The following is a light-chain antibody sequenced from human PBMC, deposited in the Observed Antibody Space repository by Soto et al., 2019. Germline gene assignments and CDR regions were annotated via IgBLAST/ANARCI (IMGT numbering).Light chain of an antibody. J-gene: IGLJ1*01. CDR3: DSYTSSRAYV. CDR1: SSDVGGYNY. V-gene: IGLV2-14*01. Sequence: QSALTQPASVSGSPGQSITISCTGTSSDVGGYNYVSWYQQQSGKAPKLIIHEVSNRPSGVSNRFYGSKSGNTASLTISGLQAEDEDDYYCDSYTSSRAYVFGIGTKLTVL. CDR2: EVS.